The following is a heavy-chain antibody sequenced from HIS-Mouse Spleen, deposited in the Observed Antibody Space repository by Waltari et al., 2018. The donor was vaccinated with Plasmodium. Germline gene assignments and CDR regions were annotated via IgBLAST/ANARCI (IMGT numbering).Heavy chain of an antibody. D-gene: IGHD1-1*01. V-gene: IGHV1-8*01. J-gene: IGHJ6*02. CDR3: ATYNWNYYYYGMDV. CDR1: GYTFTSYD. Sequence: QVQLVQSGAEVKKPGASVKVSCKASGYTFTSYDINWVRQATGQGLEWKGLMNPHHGHTGSAQKFQGRVTMTTNTSISTAYMELSSLRSEYTAVYYCATYNWNYYYYGMDVWGQGTTVTVSS. CDR2: MNPHHGHT.